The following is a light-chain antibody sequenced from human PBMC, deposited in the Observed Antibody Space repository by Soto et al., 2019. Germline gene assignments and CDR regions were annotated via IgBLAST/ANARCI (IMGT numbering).Light chain of an antibody. Sequence: QSVLTQPPSVSGAPGQRVTISCTGSSSNIGAGYDVHWYQQRPGTAPKLLIYGNSNRPSGVPDRFSGSKSGTSASLAITGLQAEDGADYYCQSYDSSLSGGVFGGGTKVTVL. CDR3: QSYDSSLSGGV. CDR1: SSNIGAGYD. J-gene: IGLJ2*01. CDR2: GNS. V-gene: IGLV1-40*01.